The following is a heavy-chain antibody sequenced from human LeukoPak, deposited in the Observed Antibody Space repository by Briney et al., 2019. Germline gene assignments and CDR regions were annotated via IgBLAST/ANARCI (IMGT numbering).Heavy chain of an antibody. D-gene: IGHD3-22*01. CDR3: AKRAVQYYYDSSGYLDY. Sequence: GGSLRLSCAASGFTFSNYAMSWVRQAPGKGLEWVSTFSGSGGRTYYADSVKGRFTISRDNSKNTLYLQMNSLRAEDTAVYYCAKRAVQYYYDSSGYLDYWGQGTLVTVSS. CDR1: GFTFSNYA. J-gene: IGHJ4*02. V-gene: IGHV3-23*01. CDR2: FSGSGGRT.